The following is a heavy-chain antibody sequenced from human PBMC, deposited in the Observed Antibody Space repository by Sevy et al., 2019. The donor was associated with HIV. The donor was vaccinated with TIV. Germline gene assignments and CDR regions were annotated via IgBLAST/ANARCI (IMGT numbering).Heavy chain of an antibody. Sequence: GGSLRLSCAASIFTFSAYYMTWIRQAPGKGLECVSHISSGGSHIHYPASVTGRFTISRDNVKKSLYLQMNSLTAEDTAVYYFARGGCNYGSYYFDYWGQGTLVTVSS. J-gene: IGHJ4*02. CDR3: ARGGCNYGSYYFDY. CDR2: ISSGGSHI. CDR1: IFTFSAYY. V-gene: IGHV3-11*01. D-gene: IGHD5-18*01.